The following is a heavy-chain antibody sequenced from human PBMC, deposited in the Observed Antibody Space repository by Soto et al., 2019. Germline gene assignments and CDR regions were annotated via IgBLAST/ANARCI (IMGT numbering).Heavy chain of an antibody. CDR2: ISAYNGNT. CDR1: GYTFTSYG. Sequence: QVQLVQSGAEVKKPGASVKVSCKASGYTFTSYGISWVRQAPGQGLEWMGWISAYNGNTNYAQKLQGRVTMTTDTSTSTAYMELRSLRSDDTAVYYCARAHSVGYSSSWHGMDVWGQGTTVTVSS. CDR3: ARAHSVGYSSSWHGMDV. J-gene: IGHJ6*02. V-gene: IGHV1-18*01. D-gene: IGHD6-6*01.